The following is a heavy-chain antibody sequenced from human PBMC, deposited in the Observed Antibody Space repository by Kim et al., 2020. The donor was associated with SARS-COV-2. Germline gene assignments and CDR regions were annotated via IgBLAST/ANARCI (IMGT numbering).Heavy chain of an antibody. J-gene: IGHJ5*02. V-gene: IGHV4-59*12. D-gene: IGHD3-16*01. CDR3: ARDVWGWLQIDNWFDP. Sequence: PAPKSRVTITVDTSKNQFSLKRSSVTAADTAVYYCARDVWGWLQIDNWFDPWGQGTLVTVSS.